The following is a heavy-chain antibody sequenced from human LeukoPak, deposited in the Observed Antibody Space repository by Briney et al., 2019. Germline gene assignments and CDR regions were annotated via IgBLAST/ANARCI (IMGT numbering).Heavy chain of an antibody. CDR2: ISSTSSSI. D-gene: IGHD3-22*01. CDR1: GFSLSSYR. V-gene: IGHV3-21*01. J-gene: IGHJ4*02. CDR3: ARDSHKIVVVFDY. Sequence: PGGSLRLSCAASGFSLSSYRMNWVRQAPGKGLEWVSSISSTSSSIYYADSVKGRFTISRDNAKNSLYLQMNSLRAEDTAVYYCARDSHKIVVVFDYWGQGTLVTVSS.